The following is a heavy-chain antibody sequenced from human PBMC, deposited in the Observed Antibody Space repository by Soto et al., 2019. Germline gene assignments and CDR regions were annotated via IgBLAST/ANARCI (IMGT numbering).Heavy chain of an antibody. V-gene: IGHV3-53*02. D-gene: IGHD3-22*01. Sequence: EVRLVETGGELIHPGGSLRLSCVATGFSVSSNYMSWVRQAPGKGLEWVSVIYSGGNTYYADSVEGRFSISRDSSKNTLLLQMNGLRAEYTAMYYCGRGSSGSSGTLRVDYLGQVTLVNVSS. CDR3: GRGSSGSSGTLRVDY. CDR2: IYSGGNT. J-gene: IGHJ4*01. CDR1: GFSVSSNY.